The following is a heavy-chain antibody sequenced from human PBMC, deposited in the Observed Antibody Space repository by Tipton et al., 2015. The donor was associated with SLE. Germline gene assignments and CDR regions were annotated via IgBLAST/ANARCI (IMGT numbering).Heavy chain of an antibody. J-gene: IGHJ1*01. D-gene: IGHD1-26*01. CDR3: ARYGTYDGSRYFQH. CDR1: GGSISSYY. CDR2: IYYSGSA. V-gene: IGHV4-59*07. Sequence: TLSLTCTVSGGSISSYYWSWIRQPPGKGLEWIGYIYYSGSANYNPSLKSRVTISVDTSKNQSSLKLSSVTAADTAVYYCARYGTYDGSRYFQHWGQGTLVTVSS.